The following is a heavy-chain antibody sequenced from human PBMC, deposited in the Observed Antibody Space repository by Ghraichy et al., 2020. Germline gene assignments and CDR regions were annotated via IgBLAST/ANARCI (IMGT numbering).Heavy chain of an antibody. J-gene: IGHJ4*02. CDR3: ANDLSGRYDF. CDR2: TNDYGTFV. Sequence: GGSLRLSCAASGFTFSNYWMHWVRQVPGKGLVWVARTNDYGTFVNYADSVKGRFTISRDNAKDTLYLQMNGLTAEDAAVYYCANDLSGRYDFWGPGTLVTVSS. D-gene: IGHD1-26*01. CDR1: GFTFSNYW. V-gene: IGHV3-74*01.